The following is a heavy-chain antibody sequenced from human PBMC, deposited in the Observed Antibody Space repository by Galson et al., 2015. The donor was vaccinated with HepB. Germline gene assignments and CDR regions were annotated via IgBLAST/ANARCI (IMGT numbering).Heavy chain of an antibody. CDR2: ISSSSSYI. D-gene: IGHD2-2*02. J-gene: IGHJ6*02. V-gene: IGHV3-21*01. CDR1: GFTFSSYS. Sequence: SLRLSCAASGFTFSSYSMNWVRQAPGKGLEWVSSISSSSSYIYYADSVKGRFTISRDNAKNSLYLQMNSLRAEDTAVYYCARIPLGYCSSTSCYTLYYYYGMDVWGQGTTVTVSS. CDR3: ARIPLGYCSSTSCYTLYYYYGMDV.